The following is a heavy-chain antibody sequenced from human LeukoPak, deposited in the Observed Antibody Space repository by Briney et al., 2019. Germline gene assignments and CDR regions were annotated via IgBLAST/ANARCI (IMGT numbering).Heavy chain of an antibody. CDR2: ISGSGGST. V-gene: IGHV3-23*01. J-gene: IGHJ4*02. Sequence: GGSLRLSCAASGFTFSSYAMSWVRQAPGKGLEWVSAISGSGGSTYYADSVKGRFTISRDNSKNTLYLQMNSLRAEDTAVYYCAKHDYDSSGYYYLDYWGQGTLVTVSS. D-gene: IGHD3-22*01. CDR1: GFTFSSYA. CDR3: AKHDYDSSGYYYLDY.